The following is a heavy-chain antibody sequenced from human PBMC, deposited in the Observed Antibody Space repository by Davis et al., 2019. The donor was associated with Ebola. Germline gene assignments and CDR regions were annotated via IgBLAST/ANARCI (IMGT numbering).Heavy chain of an antibody. Sequence: SQTLSLTCAVSGDSINSSNWWSWVRQHPGKGLEWIGYIYYSGSTYYNPSLKSRVTISVDTSKNQFSLKLSSVTAADTAVYYCARDRVLEAGTQAYYYYGMDVWGQGTMVTVSS. V-gene: IGHV4-31*02. D-gene: IGHD1-1*01. CDR1: GDSINSSNW. CDR3: ARDRVLEAGTQAYYYYGMDV. J-gene: IGHJ6*02. CDR2: IYYSGST.